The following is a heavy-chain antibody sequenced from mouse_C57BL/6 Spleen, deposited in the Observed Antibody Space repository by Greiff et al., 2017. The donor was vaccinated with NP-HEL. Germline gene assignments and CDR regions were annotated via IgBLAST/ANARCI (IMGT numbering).Heavy chain of an antibody. CDR1: GFTFSDYY. CDR3: ARDLGDYDVAMDY. CDR2: INYDGSST. J-gene: IGHJ4*01. Sequence: EVKLVESEGGLVQPGSSMKLSCTASGFTFSDYYMAWVRQVPEKGLEWVANINYDGSSTYYLDSLKSRFIISRDNAKNILYLQMSSLKSEDTATYYCARDLGDYDVAMDYWGQGTSVTVSS. V-gene: IGHV5-16*01. D-gene: IGHD2-4*01.